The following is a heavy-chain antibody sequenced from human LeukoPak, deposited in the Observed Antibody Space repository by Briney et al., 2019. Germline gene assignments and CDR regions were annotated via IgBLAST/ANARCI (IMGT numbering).Heavy chain of an antibody. J-gene: IGHJ6*02. D-gene: IGHD1-7*01. V-gene: IGHV3-30*03. CDR1: GFTFSSYG. CDR2: ISYDGSNK. Sequence: PGGSLRLSCAASGFTFSSYGMHWVRQAPGKGLEWVAVISYDGSNKYYADSVKGRFTISRDNSKNTLYLQMNSLRAEDTAVYYCARGWNYGKDYYGMDVWGQGTTVTVSS. CDR3: ARGWNYGKDYYGMDV.